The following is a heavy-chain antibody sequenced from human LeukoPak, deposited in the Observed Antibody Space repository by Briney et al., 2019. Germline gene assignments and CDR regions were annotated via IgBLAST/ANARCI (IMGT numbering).Heavy chain of an antibody. CDR2: IIPIFGTA. CDR3: ARGGGSGWYAYYYYYMDV. Sequence: SVTVSCTASGGTFSSYAISWVRQAPGQGLEWMGGIIPIFGTANYAQKFQGRVTITADESTSTAYMELSSLRSEDTAVYYCARGGGSGWYAYYYYYMDVWGKGTTVTISS. CDR1: GGTFSSYA. D-gene: IGHD6-19*01. J-gene: IGHJ6*03. V-gene: IGHV1-69*13.